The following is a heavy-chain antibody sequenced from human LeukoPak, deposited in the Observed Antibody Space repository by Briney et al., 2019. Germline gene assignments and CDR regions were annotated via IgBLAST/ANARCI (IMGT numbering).Heavy chain of an antibody. CDR1: GFTFSGYG. CDR3: AKDLGVAQYYYYGMDV. CDR2: IWYDGSNK. Sequence: PGGSLRLSCAASGFTFSGYGMHWVRQPPGKGLEGVAVIWYDGSNKYYADPVKGRFTISRDNSKNTMYLQMNSLRAEDTAVYYCAKDLGVAQYYYYGMDVWGQGTTVTVSS. D-gene: IGHD2-8*01. J-gene: IGHJ6*02. V-gene: IGHV3-33*06.